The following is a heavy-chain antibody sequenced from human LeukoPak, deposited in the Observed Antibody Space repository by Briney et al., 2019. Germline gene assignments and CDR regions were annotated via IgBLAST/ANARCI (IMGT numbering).Heavy chain of an antibody. CDR3: ARSLIGSDDY. J-gene: IGHJ4*02. D-gene: IGHD1-20*01. CDR2: VNPDGSAT. V-gene: IGHV3-74*01. CDR1: GFTFRNSW. Sequence: GGSLRLSCAASGFTFRNSWMHWVRQGPGKGLVWVSRVNPDGSATTYADSVKGRFTISRDNAKNTLYLQMNSLRAEDTAVYYCARSLIGSDDYWGQGGLVTVSS.